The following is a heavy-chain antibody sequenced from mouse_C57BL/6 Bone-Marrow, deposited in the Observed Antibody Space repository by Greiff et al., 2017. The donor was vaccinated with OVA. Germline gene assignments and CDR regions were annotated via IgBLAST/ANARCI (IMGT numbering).Heavy chain of an antibody. Sequence: QVQLQQPGAELVKPGASVTLSCKASGYTFTSYWMQWVKQRPGKGLEWIGEIDPSDSYTNYNQKFKGKATLTVYTSSSTAYMQLSSLTSEDSAVYYCARTPFYDPFDYWGQGTTLTVSS. V-gene: IGHV1-50*01. CDR1: GYTFTSYW. D-gene: IGHD2-12*01. J-gene: IGHJ2*01. CDR3: ARTPFYDPFDY. CDR2: IDPSDSYT.